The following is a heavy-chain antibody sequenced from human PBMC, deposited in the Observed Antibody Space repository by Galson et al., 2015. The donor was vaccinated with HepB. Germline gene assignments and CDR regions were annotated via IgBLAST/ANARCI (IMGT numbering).Heavy chain of an antibody. Sequence: SVKVSCKASGYTFTSYAMHWVRQAPGQRLEWMGWIDAGNGNTKYSQKFQGRVTITRDTSASTAYMELSSLRSEDTAVYYCARRYCSSTSCYLGAFDIWGQGTMVTVSS. D-gene: IGHD2-2*01. CDR3: ARRYCSSTSCYLGAFDI. CDR1: GYTFTSYA. V-gene: IGHV1-3*01. CDR2: IDAGNGNT. J-gene: IGHJ3*02.